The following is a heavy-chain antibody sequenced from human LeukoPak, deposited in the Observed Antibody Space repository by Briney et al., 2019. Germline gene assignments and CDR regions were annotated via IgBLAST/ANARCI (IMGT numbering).Heavy chain of an antibody. CDR2: IYHSGST. CDR1: GGSISSSNW. D-gene: IGHD4-23*01. J-gene: IGHJ5*02. CDR3: ARGHGGHNWFDP. Sequence: SETLSLTCAVSGGSISSSNWWSWVRQPPGKGLEWIGEIYHSGSTNYNPSLKSRVTISVDTSKNQFSLKLSSVTAADTAVYYCARGHGGHNWFDPWGQGTLVTVSS. V-gene: IGHV4-4*02.